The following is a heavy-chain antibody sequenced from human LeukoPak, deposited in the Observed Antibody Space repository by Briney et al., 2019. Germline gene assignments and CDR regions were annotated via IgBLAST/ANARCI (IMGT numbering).Heavy chain of an antibody. CDR2: INPNSGGT. CDR3: ARKGGSNGACDI. Sequence: ASVKVTCMASGYTFTDYYMLWVRQAPGQGLEWMGWINPNSGGTNYAQKFQGRVTMTRDTSISTAYMELSRLRSDDTAVYYCARKGGSNGACDIWGQGAMVTVSS. D-gene: IGHD3-16*01. V-gene: IGHV1-2*02. CDR1: GYTFTDYY. J-gene: IGHJ3*02.